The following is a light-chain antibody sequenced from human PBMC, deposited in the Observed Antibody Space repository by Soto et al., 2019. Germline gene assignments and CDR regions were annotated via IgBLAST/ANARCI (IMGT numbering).Light chain of an antibody. CDR2: DAY. V-gene: IGKV3-11*01. J-gene: IGKJ2*02. CDR3: QQRGKWPST. Sequence: VLTQSPDTLSFSXXXXXXXXXXASQSVDRYVAWYQQKVGQAPRLLIYDAYSRATGVGARFTGSGSATDFSLTITSLEPEDFAVYYCQQRGKWPSTFGPGTKV. CDR1: QSVDRY.